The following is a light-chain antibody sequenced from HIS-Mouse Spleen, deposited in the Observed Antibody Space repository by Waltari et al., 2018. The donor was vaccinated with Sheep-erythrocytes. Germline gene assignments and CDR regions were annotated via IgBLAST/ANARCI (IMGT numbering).Light chain of an antibody. Sequence: QSALTQPASVSGSPGQSITISCTGTSSDVGSYNLVSWYQQHPGKAPKPMIYEGSKRSAGVSKRFSGAKSGNTASLTIYGLQAEDEADYYCSSYAGSNNWVFGGGTKLTVL. CDR2: EGS. CDR1: SSDVGSYNL. V-gene: IGLV2-23*01. J-gene: IGLJ3*02. CDR3: SSYAGSNNWV.